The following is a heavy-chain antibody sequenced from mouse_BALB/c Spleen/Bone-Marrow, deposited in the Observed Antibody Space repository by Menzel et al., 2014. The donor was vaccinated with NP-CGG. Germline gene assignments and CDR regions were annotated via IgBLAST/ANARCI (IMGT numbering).Heavy chain of an antibody. CDR2: VDPANGNT. D-gene: IGHD2-14*01. V-gene: IGHV14-3*02. Sequence: EVQLQQSGAELVKPGASVKFSCTASGFNIKDTYMHWVKQRPEQGLEWIGRVDPANGNTKYDPKFQGKATITADTSSNHAYLHLSSLTSEDTAVYYCARYRLGTYFDYWGQGTTLTVSS. J-gene: IGHJ2*01. CDR1: GFNIKDTY. CDR3: ARYRLGTYFDY.